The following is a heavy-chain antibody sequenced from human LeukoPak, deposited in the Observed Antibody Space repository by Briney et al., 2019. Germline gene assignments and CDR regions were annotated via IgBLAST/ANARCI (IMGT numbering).Heavy chain of an antibody. CDR3: VRDGVGAPPFDY. D-gene: IGHD1-26*01. CDR2: IKSDGSSV. V-gene: IGHV3-74*01. CDR1: GFTFGSHW. Sequence: GGSPRLSCAASGFTFGSHWMHWVRQTPGKGLVWVSRIKSDGSSVDYADSVKGRFTISRDNAKNTLYLQMNSLRAEDMAVYYCVRDGVGAPPFDYWGQGALVTVSS. J-gene: IGHJ4*02.